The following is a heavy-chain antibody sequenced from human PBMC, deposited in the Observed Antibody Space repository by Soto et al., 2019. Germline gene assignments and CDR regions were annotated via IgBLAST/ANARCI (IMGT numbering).Heavy chain of an antibody. Sequence: GGSLRLSCAASGFTFSSYVMTWVRQAPGMRLEWVSGLTGSGDIKYYADSVKGRFTISRDNSKNTVHLQMESLRVDDTAVYYCAKARYEYLWGNYRSTGNFDSWGQGALVTVSS. CDR1: GFTFSSYV. D-gene: IGHD3-16*02. V-gene: IGHV3-23*01. CDR2: LTGSGDIK. CDR3: AKARYEYLWGNYRSTGNFDS. J-gene: IGHJ4*02.